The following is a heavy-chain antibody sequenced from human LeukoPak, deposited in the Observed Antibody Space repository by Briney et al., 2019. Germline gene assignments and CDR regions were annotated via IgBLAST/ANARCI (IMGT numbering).Heavy chain of an antibody. CDR1: GGSISSYY. Sequence: PSETLSLTCTVSGGSISSYYWSWIRQPPGKGLEWIGYIYYSGSTNYNPSLKSRVTISVDTSKNQFSLKLSSVTAADTAVYYCARGDILTGCQGPFDPWGQGTLVTVSS. D-gene: IGHD3-9*01. CDR3: ARGDILTGCQGPFDP. CDR2: IYYSGST. J-gene: IGHJ5*02. V-gene: IGHV4-59*01.